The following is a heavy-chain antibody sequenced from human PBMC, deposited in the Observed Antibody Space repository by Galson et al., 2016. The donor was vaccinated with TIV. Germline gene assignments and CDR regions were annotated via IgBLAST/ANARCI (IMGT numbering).Heavy chain of an antibody. J-gene: IGHJ4*02. CDR3: ARDSSAWFGGADF. D-gene: IGHD6-19*01. V-gene: IGHV4-59*12. Sequence: LSLTCTVSGGSISSYYWSWIRQPPGKGLEWIAYIYYSGSTNYNPSLKSRVTISVDTSKNQLSLKVTSVTAADTAVYYCARDSSAWFGGADFWGQGILVTVSS. CDR1: GGSISSYY. CDR2: IYYSGST.